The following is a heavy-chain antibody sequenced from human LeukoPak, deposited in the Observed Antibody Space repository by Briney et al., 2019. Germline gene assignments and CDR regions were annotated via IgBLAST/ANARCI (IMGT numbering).Heavy chain of an antibody. CDR2: ISSSSSYI. V-gene: IGHV3-21*01. Sequence: PGGSLRLSCAASGFTFSSYSMNGVRQAQGKGLEWASSISSSSSYIYYADSVKGRFTISRDNAKNSLYLQMNSLRAEDTAVYYCAPDYSNYVRWFDPWGQGTLVTVSS. D-gene: IGHD4-11*01. CDR3: APDYSNYVRWFDP. CDR1: GFTFSSYS. J-gene: IGHJ5*02.